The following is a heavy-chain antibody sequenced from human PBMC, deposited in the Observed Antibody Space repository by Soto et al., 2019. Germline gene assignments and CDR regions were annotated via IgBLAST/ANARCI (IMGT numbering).Heavy chain of an antibody. Sequence: ASVKVSCKASGYTFTSYDINWVRQATGQGLEWMGWMNPNSGNTGYAQKFQGRVTMTRNTSISTAYMELSSLRSEDTAVHYCAXGVVPAGGHYYYYGMDVWGQGTTVTVSS. V-gene: IGHV1-8*01. CDR2: MNPNSGNT. CDR3: AXGVVPAGGHYYYYGMDV. D-gene: IGHD2-2*01. J-gene: IGHJ6*02. CDR1: GYTFTSYD.